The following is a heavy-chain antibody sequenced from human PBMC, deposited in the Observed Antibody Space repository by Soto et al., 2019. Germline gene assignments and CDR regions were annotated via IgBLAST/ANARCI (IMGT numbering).Heavy chain of an antibody. J-gene: IGHJ3*02. CDR1: GGSISSGGYY. Sequence: QVQLQESGPGLVKPSQTLSLTCTVSGGSISSGGYYWSWIRQHPGKGLEWIGYIYYSGSTYYNPSLKSRVTISVDTSKNQFSLKLSSVTAADTAVYYCARTTYGSSWLPKDAFDIWGQGTMVTVSS. D-gene: IGHD6-13*01. V-gene: IGHV4-31*03. CDR2: IYYSGST. CDR3: ARTTYGSSWLPKDAFDI.